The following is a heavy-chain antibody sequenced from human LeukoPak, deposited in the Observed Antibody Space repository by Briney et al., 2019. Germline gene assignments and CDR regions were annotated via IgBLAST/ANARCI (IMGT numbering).Heavy chain of an antibody. CDR2: IYYSGST. D-gene: IGHD2-21*02. J-gene: IGHJ5*02. Sequence: SETLSLTCTVSGGSISSHYWSWIRQPPGKGLEWIGYIYYSGSTNYNPSLKSRVTISVDTSKNQFSLKLSSVTAADTAVYHCARSFVVVTAIRWFDPWGQGTLVTVSS. CDR3: ARSFVVVTAIRWFDP. V-gene: IGHV4-59*11. CDR1: GGSISSHY.